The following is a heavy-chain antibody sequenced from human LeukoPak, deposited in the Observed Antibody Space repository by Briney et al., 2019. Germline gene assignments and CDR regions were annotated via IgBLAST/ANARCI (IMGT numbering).Heavy chain of an antibody. Sequence: GGSLRLSCAASGFTVSSNYMSWVRQAPGKGLEWVSVIYSGGSTYYADSVKGRFTISRDNSKNTLYLQMNSLRAEDTAVYYCARADCGSTSCYTWNAFDIWGQGTMVTVSS. D-gene: IGHD2-2*02. V-gene: IGHV3-66*02. J-gene: IGHJ3*02. CDR1: GFTVSSNY. CDR3: ARADCGSTSCYTWNAFDI. CDR2: IYSGGST.